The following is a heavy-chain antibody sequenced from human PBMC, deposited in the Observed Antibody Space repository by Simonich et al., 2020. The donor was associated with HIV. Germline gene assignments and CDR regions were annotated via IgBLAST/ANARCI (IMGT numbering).Heavy chain of an antibody. CDR2: INPSGGST. V-gene: IGHV1-46*01. CDR3: ASQEYYNWNDPYFDY. J-gene: IGHJ4*02. Sequence: QVQLVQSGAEVKKPGASVKVSCKASGYTFTSYYMHWVRQAPGQGLEWGGMINPSGGSTNYAQKFQDRVTMTRDTSTSTVYMQLSSLRSEDTAVYYCASQEYYNWNDPYFDYWGQGTLVTVSS. D-gene: IGHD1-20*01. CDR1: GYTFTSYY.